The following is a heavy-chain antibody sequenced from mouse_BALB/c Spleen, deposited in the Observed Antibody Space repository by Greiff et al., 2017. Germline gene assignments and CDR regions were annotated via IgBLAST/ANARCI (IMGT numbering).Heavy chain of an antibody. V-gene: IGHV5-12-2*01. D-gene: IGHD1-1*01. CDR1: GFTFSSYT. J-gene: IGHJ4*01. CDR3: ARHGLYYYGSSYVAMDY. Sequence: EVQGVESGGGLVQPGGSLKLSCAASGFTFSSYTMSWVRQTPEKRLEWVAYISNGGGSTYYPDTVKGRFTISRDNAKNTLYLQMSSLKSEDTAMYYCARHGLYYYGSSYVAMDYWGQGTSVTVSS. CDR2: ISNGGGST.